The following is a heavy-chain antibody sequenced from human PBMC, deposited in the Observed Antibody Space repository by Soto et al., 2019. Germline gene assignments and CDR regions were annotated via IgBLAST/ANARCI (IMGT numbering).Heavy chain of an antibody. CDR2: IKSKTDGGTT. Sequence: GGSLRLSCAASGFTFSNAWMSWVRQAPGKGLEWVGRIKSKTDGGTTDYAAPVKGRFTISRDDSKNTLYLQMNSLKTEDTAVYYCTTVYCSGGSCPLSWGQGTLVTVSS. J-gene: IGHJ4*02. CDR1: GFTFSNAW. CDR3: TTVYCSGGSCPLS. V-gene: IGHV3-15*01. D-gene: IGHD2-15*01.